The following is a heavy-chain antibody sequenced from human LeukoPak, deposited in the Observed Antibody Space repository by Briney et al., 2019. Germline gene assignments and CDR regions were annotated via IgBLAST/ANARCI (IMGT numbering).Heavy chain of an antibody. D-gene: IGHD6-13*01. Sequence: SETLSLTCTVSGGSISSSSYYWGWIRQPPGKGLEWIGSIYYSGSTYYNPSLKSRVTISVDTSKNQFSLKLSSVTAADTAVYYCARGPHSSSWRYYFDYGGQGTLVTVSS. CDR2: IYYSGST. CDR3: ARGPHSSSWRYYFDY. CDR1: GGSISSSSYY. J-gene: IGHJ4*02. V-gene: IGHV4-39*07.